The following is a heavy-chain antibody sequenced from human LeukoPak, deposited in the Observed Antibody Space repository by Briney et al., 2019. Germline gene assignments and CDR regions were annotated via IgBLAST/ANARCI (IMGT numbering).Heavy chain of an antibody. CDR2: ISSSSSYT. CDR3: GRGGGYRSTAFDP. V-gene: IGHV3-11*06. J-gene: IGHJ5*02. CDR1: GFTFSDYY. D-gene: IGHD3-22*01. Sequence: PGGSLRLSCAASGFTFSDYYMSWIRQAPGKGLEWVSYISSSSSYTNYADSVKGRFTISRDNAKNSLYLQMNSLRAEDTAVYYCGRGGGYRSTAFDPGGQGPLVPVSP.